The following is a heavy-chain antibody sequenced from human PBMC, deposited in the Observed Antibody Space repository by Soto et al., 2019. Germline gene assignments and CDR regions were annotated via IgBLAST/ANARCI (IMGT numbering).Heavy chain of an antibody. CDR1: GFTFSSYW. CDR2: INSDGSST. J-gene: IGHJ4*02. V-gene: IGHV3-74*01. Sequence: EVQLVESGGGLVQPGGSLRLSCAASGFTFSSYWMHWVRQAPGKGLVWVSRINSDGSSTSYADSVKGRFTISRDNAKNTLYLQMNSRRAEDTAVYYCARRRGSSGWKTHFDYWGQGTLVTVSS. CDR3: ARRRGSSGWKTHFDY. D-gene: IGHD6-19*01.